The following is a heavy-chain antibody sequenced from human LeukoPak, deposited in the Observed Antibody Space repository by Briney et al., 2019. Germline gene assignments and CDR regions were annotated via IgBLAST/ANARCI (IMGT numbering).Heavy chain of an antibody. CDR1: GGSIRSTSYY. V-gene: IGHV4-39*01. Sequence: SETLSLTCTVSGGSIRSTSYYWGWIRQPPGEGLEWLGSVHHSGSTYDNPSLKSRVTISVDTSKNQFSLKLISVTAADTAVYYCASRLTVAGRVRFDPWGQGSLVTVSS. CDR2: VHHSGST. CDR3: ASRLTVAGRVRFDP. D-gene: IGHD6-19*01. J-gene: IGHJ5*02.